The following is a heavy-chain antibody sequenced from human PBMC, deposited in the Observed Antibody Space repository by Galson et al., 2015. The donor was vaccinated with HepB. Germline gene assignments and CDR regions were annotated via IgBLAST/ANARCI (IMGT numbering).Heavy chain of an antibody. Sequence: SETLSLTCSVSGASVTNNNYYWTWIRQPPGKGLEWIGYIYHRTEITNYNPSLESRVRISLETSKNQFSLQLSAVTAADAAVYYCVRGTDGNYHTWGQGTQVIVSS. CDR3: VRGTDGNYHT. J-gene: IGHJ5*02. V-gene: IGHV4-61*01. CDR2: IYHRTEIT. CDR1: GASVTNNNYY. D-gene: IGHD5-24*01.